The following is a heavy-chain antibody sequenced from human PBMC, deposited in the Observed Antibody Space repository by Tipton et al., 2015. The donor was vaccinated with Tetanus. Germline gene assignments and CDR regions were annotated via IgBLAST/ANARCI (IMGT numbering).Heavy chain of an antibody. CDR2: ISSSSSYT. D-gene: IGHD6-13*01. Sequence: CAASGFTFSDYYMSWIRQAPGKGLEWVSYISSSSSYTNYADSVKGRFTTSRDNAKNSLYLQMNSLRAEDTAVYYCARGRDSSSWNPLFDYWGQGTLVTVSS. CDR3: ARGRDSSSWNPLFDY. J-gene: IGHJ4*02. V-gene: IGHV3-11*06. CDR1: GFTFSDYY.